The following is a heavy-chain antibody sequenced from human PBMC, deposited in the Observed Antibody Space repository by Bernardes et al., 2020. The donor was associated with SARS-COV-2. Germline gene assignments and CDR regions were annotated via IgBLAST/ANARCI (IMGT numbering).Heavy chain of an antibody. CDR3: ARSGTYPDAFDI. CDR1: GNTFTSYA. CDR2: IIPLFGTT. Sequence: PVKVSCKTSGNTFTSYAVIWLRQAPGQGLECMGGIIPLFGTTNYAQNFQGRVTIAADESTSTVYMELSSLRSEDTAMYYCARSGTYPDAFDIWGQGTMVTVSS. J-gene: IGHJ3*02. V-gene: IGHV1-69*13. D-gene: IGHD1-26*01.